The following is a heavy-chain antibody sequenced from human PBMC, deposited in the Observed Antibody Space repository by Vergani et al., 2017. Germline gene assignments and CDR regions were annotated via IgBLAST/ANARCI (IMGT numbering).Heavy chain of an antibody. Sequence: QVQLVQSGGGVVQPGGSLRLSCVASGFTFNRYGMQWVRQAPGKGLEWVAYVLFDGSNEHYADSVKGRFIVSRDNSNDALYLQMNSLRTDDTAVYYCARDLAYCHEGSCALWGQGSVVTVSS. V-gene: IGHV3-30*02. D-gene: IGHD2-15*01. CDR2: VLFDGSNE. J-gene: IGHJ4*02. CDR3: ARDLAYCHEGSCAL. CDR1: GFTFNRYG.